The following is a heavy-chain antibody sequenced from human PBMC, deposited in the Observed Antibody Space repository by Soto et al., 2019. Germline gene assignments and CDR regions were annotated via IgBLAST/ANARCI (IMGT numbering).Heavy chain of an antibody. CDR2: VDHTGNT. CDR1: GGSFSGYY. CDR3: ARVHSSGWYAGY. D-gene: IGHD3-22*01. Sequence: SETLSLTCAVYGGSFSGYYLSWIRQPPGKGLEWIGEVDHTGNTHYNPSLASRVTISVDRSKNQFSLKLSSVTAADTAVYYSARVHSSGWYAGYWGRGTLVTVSS. V-gene: IGHV4-34*01. J-gene: IGHJ4*02.